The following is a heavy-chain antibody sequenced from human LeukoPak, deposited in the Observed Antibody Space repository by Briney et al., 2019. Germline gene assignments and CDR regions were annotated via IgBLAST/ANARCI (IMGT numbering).Heavy chain of an antibody. D-gene: IGHD6-19*01. CDR1: GGSISSNTYY. Sequence: SETLSLTCSVSGGSISSNTYYWGWIRQPPGKGLEWIATINYSGTTHYNPSLKSRVTMSLDTSKNQLSLTLSSMTAADTAVYYCASASQWLVWGDWGQGTLVTVSS. CDR2: INYSGTT. CDR3: ASASQWLVWGD. V-gene: IGHV4-39*07. J-gene: IGHJ1*01.